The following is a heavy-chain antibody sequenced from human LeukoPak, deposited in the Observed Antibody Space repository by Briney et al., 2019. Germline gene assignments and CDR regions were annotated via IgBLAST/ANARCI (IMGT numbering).Heavy chain of an antibody. D-gene: IGHD6-13*01. J-gene: IGHJ4*02. V-gene: IGHV3-30*02. CDR1: GFTFSSHA. CDR2: IRYDGSNK. CDR3: TTSRHSSSWYYNDY. Sequence: GGSLRLSCAVSGFTFSSHAMSWVRQAPGKGLEWVAFIRYDGSNKYYADSVKGRFTISRDNSKNTLYLQMNSLRAEDTAVYYCTTSRHSSSWYYNDYWGQGILVTVS.